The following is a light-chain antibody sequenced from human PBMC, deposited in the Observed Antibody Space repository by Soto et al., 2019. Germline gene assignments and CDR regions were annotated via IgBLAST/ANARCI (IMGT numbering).Light chain of an antibody. J-gene: IGKJ3*01. CDR2: AAT. CDR3: QQDDTFPFT. Sequence: IQMTQSPSSVSASVGDRVTITCRASQDISSWLAWYQHKPGKAPKLLIYAATTLQSGVPSRFSGSESGTEFTLTISSLQPDDFATYYCQQDDTFPFTFGPGTKVDMK. V-gene: IGKV1-12*01. CDR1: QDISSW.